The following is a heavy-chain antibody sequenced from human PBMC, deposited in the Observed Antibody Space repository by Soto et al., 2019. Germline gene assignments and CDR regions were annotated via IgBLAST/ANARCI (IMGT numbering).Heavy chain of an antibody. J-gene: IGHJ4*02. D-gene: IGHD2-15*01. CDR2: ISYSGST. Sequence: SETLSLTCSVSGGSISGSNYYWGWIRQPPGKRLEWIGSISYSGSTFYNPSLESRVTISVDTSKNQFSLKQSSVTAADTAVYFCARLHESRYCSGGSCSDYWGQGTLVTVSS. CDR3: ARLHESRYCSGGSCSDY. V-gene: IGHV4-39*01. CDR1: GGSISGSNYY.